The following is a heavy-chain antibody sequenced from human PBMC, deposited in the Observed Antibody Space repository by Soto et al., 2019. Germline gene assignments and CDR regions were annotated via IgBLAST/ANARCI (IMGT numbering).Heavy chain of an antibody. Sequence: ASVKVSCKASGYTFTSYGIRWVRQAPGQGLEWMGWINGDNGNTNYSQKLQGRVTMTTDTSTSTAYMDLSSLRSDDTAVYYCATGPGRPFDWLLPSGSYYYAMEAWGQGTTVTVSS. CDR1: GYTFTSYG. D-gene: IGHD3-9*01. J-gene: IGHJ6*02. CDR3: ATGPGRPFDWLLPSGSYYYAMEA. CDR2: INGDNGNT. V-gene: IGHV1-18*01.